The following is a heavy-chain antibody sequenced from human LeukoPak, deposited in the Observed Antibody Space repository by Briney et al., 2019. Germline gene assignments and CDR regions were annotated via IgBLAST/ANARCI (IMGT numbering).Heavy chain of an antibody. CDR2: IYYSGST. CDR3: ARGGESQLLIPWDY. Sequence: ASETLSLTCTVSGGSISSSSYYWSWIRQPPGKGLEWIGYIYYSGSTKYNPSLKSRVTISVDTSKNQFSLKLTSVTAADTAVYYCARGGESQLLIPWDYWGQGTLVTVSS. V-gene: IGHV4-61*01. CDR1: GGSISSSSYY. J-gene: IGHJ4*02. D-gene: IGHD2-2*01.